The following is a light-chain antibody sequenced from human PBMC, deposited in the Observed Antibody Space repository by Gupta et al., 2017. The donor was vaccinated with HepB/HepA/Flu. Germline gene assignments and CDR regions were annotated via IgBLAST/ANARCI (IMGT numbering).Light chain of an antibody. CDR2: WAS. J-gene: IGKJ1*01. CDR3: QQDCGYPWT. CDR1: QTVGSNY. Sequence: EIVLTQSPGTLSFSPGERATLSCRASQTVGSNYVAWYQQKPGQAPRLLIYWASTRATGIPDRFSGSGSGTDFTLTITRLEPADFAVYYCQQDCGYPWTFGQGTKVEIK. V-gene: IGKV3-20*01.